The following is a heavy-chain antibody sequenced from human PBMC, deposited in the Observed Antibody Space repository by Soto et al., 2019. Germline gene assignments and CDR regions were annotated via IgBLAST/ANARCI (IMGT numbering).Heavy chain of an antibody. D-gene: IGHD3-3*01. J-gene: IGHJ4*02. CDR1: GFTFSSYA. CDR2: ISGSGGST. Sequence: PGGSVRRSCAASGFTFSSYAVSWVRQAPGKGLERVTAISGSGGSTYYADSVKGRFTISRDNSKNTLYLQMNSLRAEDTAVYYCARAYYDFWSCYPYFDYWGQGTLVTVSS. V-gene: IGHV3-23*01. CDR3: ARAYYDFWSCYPYFDY.